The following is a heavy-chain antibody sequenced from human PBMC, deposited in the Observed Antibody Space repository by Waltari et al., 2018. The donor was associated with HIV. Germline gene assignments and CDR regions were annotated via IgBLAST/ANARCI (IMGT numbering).Heavy chain of an antibody. V-gene: IGHV1-2*06. CDR3: ARRTTMDFDY. CDR2: ITPNSGGT. D-gene: IGHD1-7*01. J-gene: IGHJ4*02. CDR1: GYSFTDYS. Sequence: QVQLVQSGAEVKKPGASVEVSCKASGYSFTDYSVRWVRQAPGQGLEWLGRITPNSGGTNYAQKFQGRVTVTRDTSINTVYMEVRRLRSDDTAVYYCARRTTMDFDYWGQGTLVTVS.